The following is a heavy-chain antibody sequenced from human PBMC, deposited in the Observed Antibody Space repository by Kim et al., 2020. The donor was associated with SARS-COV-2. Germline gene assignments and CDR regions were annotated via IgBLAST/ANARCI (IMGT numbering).Heavy chain of an antibody. V-gene: IGHV3-23*01. Sequence: YADSVKGRFTISRDNSKNTLYLQMNSLRAEDTAVYYCAKDGGIWFREFDYWGQGTLVTVSS. J-gene: IGHJ4*02. CDR3: AKDGGIWFREFDY. D-gene: IGHD3-10*01.